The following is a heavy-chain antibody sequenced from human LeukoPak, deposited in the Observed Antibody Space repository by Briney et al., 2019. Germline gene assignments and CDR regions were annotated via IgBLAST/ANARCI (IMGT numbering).Heavy chain of an antibody. CDR2: ISSSGSTI. CDR3: ARDDYEVPYGMDV. CDR1: GFTFSDYY. V-gene: IGHV3-11*01. Sequence: GGSLRLSCAASGFTFSDYYMSWIRQAPGKGLEWVSYISSSGSTIYYADSVKGRFTISGDNAKNSLYLQMNSLRAEDTAVYYCARDDYEVPYGMDVWGQGTTVTVSS. J-gene: IGHJ6*02. D-gene: IGHD4-17*01.